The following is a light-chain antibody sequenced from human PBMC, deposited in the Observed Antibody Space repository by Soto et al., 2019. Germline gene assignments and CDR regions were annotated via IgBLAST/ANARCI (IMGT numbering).Light chain of an antibody. J-gene: IGKJ1*01. CDR3: RQYYSYPGT. Sequence: AIRMTQSPSSLSASTGDRVTITCRASQGISSYLAWYQQKPGKAPKLLIYAASTLQSGVPSRFRGSGSGTDFTLTISCLQSEDFATYYCRQYYSYPGTFGQGTKVEIK. CDR2: AAS. V-gene: IGKV1-8*01. CDR1: QGISSY.